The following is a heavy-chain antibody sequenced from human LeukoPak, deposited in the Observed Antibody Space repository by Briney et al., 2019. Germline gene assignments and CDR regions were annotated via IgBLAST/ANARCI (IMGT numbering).Heavy chain of an antibody. Sequence: ASVKVSCKVSGYTLTELSMHWVRQAPGKGLEWMGGFDPEDGETIYAQKFQGRVTMTEDTSTDTAYMELSSLRSEDTAVYYCATRRWGSSGWFGGASYNWFDPWGQETPVTVSS. CDR1: GYTLTELS. D-gene: IGHD6-19*01. CDR3: ATRRWGSSGWFGGASYNWFDP. CDR2: FDPEDGET. V-gene: IGHV1-24*01. J-gene: IGHJ5*02.